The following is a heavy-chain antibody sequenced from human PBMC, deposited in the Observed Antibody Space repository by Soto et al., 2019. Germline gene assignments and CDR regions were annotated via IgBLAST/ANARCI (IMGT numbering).Heavy chain of an antibody. CDR2: IYYSGST. CDR1: GGSISSYY. D-gene: IGHD2-2*01. CDR3: ARLKGCSSTSCYFFAFDI. J-gene: IGHJ3*02. Sequence: SETLSLTCTVSGGSISSYYWSWIRQPPGKGLEWNGYIYYSGSTNYNPSLKSRVTISVDTSKNHFSLKLSSVTAADTAVYYCARLKGCSSTSCYFFAFDIWGQGTMVTVSS. V-gene: IGHV4-59*08.